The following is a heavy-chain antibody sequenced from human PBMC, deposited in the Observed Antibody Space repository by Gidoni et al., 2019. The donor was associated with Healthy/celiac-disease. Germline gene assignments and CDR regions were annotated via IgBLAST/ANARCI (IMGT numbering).Heavy chain of an antibody. V-gene: IGHV4-39*01. CDR3: AKHSSGWYFDY. Sequence: QLQLQESGPGVVKPSETLSLTCTVSGGSISSSSYYWGWIRQPPGKGLEWIGSIYYSGSTYYNPSLKSRVTISVDTSKNQFSLKLSSVTAADTAVYYCAKHSSGWYFDYWGQGTLVTVSS. CDR1: GGSISSSSYY. J-gene: IGHJ4*02. D-gene: IGHD6-19*01. CDR2: IYYSGST.